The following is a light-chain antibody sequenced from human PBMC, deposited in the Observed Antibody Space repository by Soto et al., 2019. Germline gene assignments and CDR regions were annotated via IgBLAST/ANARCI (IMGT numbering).Light chain of an antibody. CDR3: MKSIQFPIK. CDR1: QILLHSNGKTY. CDR2: EVS. V-gene: IGKV2D-29*01. J-gene: IGKJ5*01. Sequence: EIVMTQSPLALSATPVEPASISFKSSQILLHSNGKTYLYWYLQKPGHPPQLMIYEVSNRFSGVPDRFSGSGSGTAFTLKISRVEAEDVGVYYCMKSIQFPIKFGQGTRLEIK.